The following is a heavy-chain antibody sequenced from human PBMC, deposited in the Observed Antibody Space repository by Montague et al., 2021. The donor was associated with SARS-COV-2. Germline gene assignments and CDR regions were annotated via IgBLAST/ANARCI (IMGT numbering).Heavy chain of an antibody. Sequence: SLRLSCAASGFSFSTFWMTWVRQAPGKGLEWVASIKPDGSDKYYVESVKGRFTISRDNARNSLYLQLNYLRAEDTAVYYCARDPNWGAHWGQGNLVTVSS. CDR2: IKPDGSDK. CDR1: GFSFSTFW. CDR3: ARDPNWGAH. J-gene: IGHJ4*02. D-gene: IGHD7-27*01. V-gene: IGHV3-7*05.